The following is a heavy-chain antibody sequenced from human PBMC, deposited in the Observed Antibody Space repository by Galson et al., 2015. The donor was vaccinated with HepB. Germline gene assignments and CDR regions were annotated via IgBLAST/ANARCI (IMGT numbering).Heavy chain of an antibody. Sequence: SLRLSCAASGFTFSDYYMSWIRQAPGEGLEWVSDISSSGSTTYYADSVKGRFTISRDNAKNSLYLQMNSLRAEDTAVYYCARGNTARTFDYWGQGTLVTVSS. CDR1: GFTFSDYY. V-gene: IGHV3-11*01. CDR3: ARGNTARTFDY. J-gene: IGHJ4*02. CDR2: ISSSGSTT. D-gene: IGHD5-18*01.